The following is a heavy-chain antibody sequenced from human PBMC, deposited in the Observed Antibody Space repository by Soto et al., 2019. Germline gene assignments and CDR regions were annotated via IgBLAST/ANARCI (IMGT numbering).Heavy chain of an antibody. V-gene: IGHV3-30*02. CDR1: GFTFSSYG. Sequence: GGSLRLSCAASGFTFSSYGMHWVRQAPGKGLEWVAVIWYDGSNKYYADSVKGRFTISRDNSKNTLYLQMNSLRSEDTAVYYCATRFPLNKQLWLPPDYYYGMDVWGQGTTVTVSS. CDR3: ATRFPLNKQLWLPPDYYYGMDV. D-gene: IGHD5-18*01. CDR2: IWYDGSNK. J-gene: IGHJ6*02.